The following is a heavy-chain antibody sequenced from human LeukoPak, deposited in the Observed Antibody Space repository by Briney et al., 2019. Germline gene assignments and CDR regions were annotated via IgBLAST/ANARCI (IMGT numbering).Heavy chain of an antibody. J-gene: IGHJ4*02. CDR2: IWYDGSNK. V-gene: IGHV3-33*08. CDR3: ARDLAVAYFDY. CDR1: GFTFSSYG. D-gene: IGHD6-19*01. Sequence: GGSLRLSCAASGFTFSSYGMHWVRQAPGKGLEWVAVIWYDGSNKYYADSVKGRFTISRDNSKNTLYLQMNSLRAEDTAVYYCARDLAVAYFDYWGQGTLVTVSS.